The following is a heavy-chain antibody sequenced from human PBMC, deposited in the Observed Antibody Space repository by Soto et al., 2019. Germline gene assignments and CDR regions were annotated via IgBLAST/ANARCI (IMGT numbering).Heavy chain of an antibody. D-gene: IGHD3-10*01. V-gene: IGHV4-34*01. Sequence: QVQLQQWGAGLLKPSETLSLTCAVYGGSFSGYYWSWIRQPPGKGLEWIGEINHSGSTNYNPSLKSRVTISVDTSKNQFSLKLSSVTAADTAVYYCARGRYYYGSGSYYVVPYYYYGMDVWGQGTTVTVSS. CDR1: GGSFSGYY. CDR3: ARGRYYYGSGSYYVVPYYYYGMDV. CDR2: INHSGST. J-gene: IGHJ6*02.